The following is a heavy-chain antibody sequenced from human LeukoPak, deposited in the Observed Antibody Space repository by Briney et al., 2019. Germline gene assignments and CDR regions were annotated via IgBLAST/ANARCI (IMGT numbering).Heavy chain of an antibody. CDR2: ISSDGNTK. CDR1: GSTFSGYF. V-gene: IGHV3-30-3*01. J-gene: IGHJ6*02. CDR3: ARDSQYAMDV. Sequence: PGGSLRLSCAASGSTFSGYFMHWVRQAPGKGLEWVAIISSDGNTKYYADSVKGRFTISRGNSKNTLYLQMNSPRAEDTAVYYCARDSQYAMDVWGQGTTVTVSS.